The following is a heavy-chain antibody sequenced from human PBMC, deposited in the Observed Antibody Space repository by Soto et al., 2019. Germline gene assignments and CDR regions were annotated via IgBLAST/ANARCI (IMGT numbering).Heavy chain of an antibody. CDR2: ISYEGSNK. CDR3: AKDKVPVVVTAPFDY. J-gene: IGHJ4*02. Sequence: GGSLRLSCAASGFTFSSYGMHWVRQAPGKGLEWVAVISYEGSNKYYADSVKGRFTVSRDNSKNTLYLQMNSLRAEDTAVYYCAKDKVPVVVTAPFDYWGQGTLVTVSS. D-gene: IGHD2-21*02. V-gene: IGHV3-30*18. CDR1: GFTFSSYG.